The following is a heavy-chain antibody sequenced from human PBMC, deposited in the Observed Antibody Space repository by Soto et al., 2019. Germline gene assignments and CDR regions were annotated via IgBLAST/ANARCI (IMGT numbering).Heavy chain of an antibody. Sequence: PGGSLRLSCVGSGFTFSTHSINWFRQAPGEGLEWVSSISSRSDIYYADSVKGRFTISRDNAKNSVSLQLNSLRAEDTAVYYCAREYTAWHLAYGLDVWGQGTTVTVSS. CDR3: AREYTAWHLAYGLDV. D-gene: IGHD2-2*02. J-gene: IGHJ6*02. CDR1: GFTFSTHS. V-gene: IGHV3-21*01. CDR2: ISSRSDI.